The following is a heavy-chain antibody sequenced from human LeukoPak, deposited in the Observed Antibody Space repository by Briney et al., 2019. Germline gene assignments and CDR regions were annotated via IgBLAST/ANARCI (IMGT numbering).Heavy chain of an antibody. J-gene: IGHJ4*02. Sequence: PGGSLRLSCAASGFTVTTNYIHWVRQAPGKGLEWVSVIKRDGDTHSADSVKGRFTISRDNAENSLYLQMNSLRAEDTALYYCAKDSHPGSGSYYKGNFDYWGPGTLVTVSS. CDR2: IKRDGDT. V-gene: IGHV3-53*05. D-gene: IGHD3-10*01. CDR1: GFTVTTNY. CDR3: AKDSHPGSGSYYKGNFDY.